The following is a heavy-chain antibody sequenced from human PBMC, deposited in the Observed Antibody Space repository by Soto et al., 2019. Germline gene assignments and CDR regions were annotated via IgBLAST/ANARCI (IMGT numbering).Heavy chain of an antibody. Sequence: QPGGSLRLSCSASGFTFSSYAMHWVRQAPGKGLEYVSAISSNGGSTYYADSVKGRFTISRDNSKNTLYLQMSSLRAEDTAVYYCVKAPYSSSWYKVNYYGMDVWGQGTTVTVSS. J-gene: IGHJ6*02. CDR1: GFTFSSYA. D-gene: IGHD6-13*01. V-gene: IGHV3-64D*08. CDR2: ISSNGGST. CDR3: VKAPYSSSWYKVNYYGMDV.